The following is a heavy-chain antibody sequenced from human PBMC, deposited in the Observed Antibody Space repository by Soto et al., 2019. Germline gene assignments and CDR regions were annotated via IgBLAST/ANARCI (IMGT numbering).Heavy chain of an antibody. D-gene: IGHD3-22*01. CDR1: GGTFSSYA. CDR3: ARGNGDVTYYYDSSGYYALGFDY. J-gene: IGHJ4*02. Sequence: QVQLVQSGAEVKKPGSSVKVSCKASGGTFSSYAISWVRQAPGQGLEWMGGIIPIFGTANYAQKFQGRVTITADESTSTAYMELSSLRSEDTAVYYCARGNGDVTYYYDSSGYYALGFDYWGQGTLVTVSS. CDR2: IIPIFGTA. V-gene: IGHV1-69*01.